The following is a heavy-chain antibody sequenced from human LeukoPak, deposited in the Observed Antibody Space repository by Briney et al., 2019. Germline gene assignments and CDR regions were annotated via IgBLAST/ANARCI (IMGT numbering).Heavy chain of an antibody. CDR3: AKRGLYCGGDCYSDDAFDI. Sequence: ASVKVSCKASGYTFTSYYMHWVRQAPGQGLEWMGIINPSGGSTSYAQKFQGRVTMTRDTSTSTVYMELSSLRSEDTAVYYCAKRGLYCGGDCYSDDAFDIWGQGTMVTVSS. CDR2: INPSGGST. CDR1: GYTFTSYY. J-gene: IGHJ3*02. V-gene: IGHV1-46*01. D-gene: IGHD2-21*01.